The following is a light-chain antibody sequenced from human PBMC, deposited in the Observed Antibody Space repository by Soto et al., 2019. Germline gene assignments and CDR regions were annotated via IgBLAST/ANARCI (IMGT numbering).Light chain of an antibody. J-gene: IGKJ1*01. CDR3: LQYSSHSWT. CDR2: DAS. V-gene: IGKV1-5*01. CDR1: RSISDW. Sequence: DIQMTQSPSTLPASVGDTVTITCRASRSISDWLAWYQQKPGKAPELLIFDASNLKSGVSSRFSGSGSGTEFTLTISRLQPDDVATYYCLQYSSHSWTFGQGTKVDIK.